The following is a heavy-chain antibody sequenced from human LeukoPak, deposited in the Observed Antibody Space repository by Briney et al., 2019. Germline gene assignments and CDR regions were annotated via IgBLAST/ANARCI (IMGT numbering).Heavy chain of an antibody. CDR3: ARDLQDIVVVVAATPAYLDY. CDR2: ISSSSSYI. V-gene: IGHV3-21*01. Sequence: GGSLRLSCAASGFTFSSYSMNWVRQAPGKGLEWVSSISSSSSYIYYADSVKGRFTISRDNAKNSLYLQMNSLRAEDTAVYYCARDLQDIVVVVAATPAYLDYWGQGTLVTVSS. CDR1: GFTFSSYS. J-gene: IGHJ4*02. D-gene: IGHD2-15*01.